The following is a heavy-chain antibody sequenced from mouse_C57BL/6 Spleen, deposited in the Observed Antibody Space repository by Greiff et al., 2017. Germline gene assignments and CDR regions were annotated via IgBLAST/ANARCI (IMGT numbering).Heavy chain of an antibody. CDR3: ARLATVVATGGFDY. V-gene: IGHV1-50*01. D-gene: IGHD1-1*01. J-gene: IGHJ2*01. CDR1: GYTFTSYW. Sequence: QVQLKESGAELVKPGASVKLSCKASGYTFTSYWMQWVKQRPGQGLEWIGEIDPSDSYTNYNQKFKGKATLTVDTSSSTAYMQLSSLTSEDSAVYYCARLATVVATGGFDYWGQGTTLTVSS. CDR2: IDPSDSYT.